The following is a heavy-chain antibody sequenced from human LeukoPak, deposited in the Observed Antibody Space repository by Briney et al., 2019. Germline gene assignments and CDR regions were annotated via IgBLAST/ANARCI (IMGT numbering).Heavy chain of an antibody. Sequence: ASVKVSCKASGGTFSSYAISWVRQAPGQGLEWMGGIIPIFGTANYAQKFQGRVTITTDESTSTAYLELRSLRSDDTAVYYCAREDRGSFCYYYGMDVWGQGTTVTVSS. CDR2: IIPIFGTA. V-gene: IGHV1-69*05. J-gene: IGHJ6*02. CDR3: AREDRGSFCYYYGMDV. CDR1: GGTFSSYA.